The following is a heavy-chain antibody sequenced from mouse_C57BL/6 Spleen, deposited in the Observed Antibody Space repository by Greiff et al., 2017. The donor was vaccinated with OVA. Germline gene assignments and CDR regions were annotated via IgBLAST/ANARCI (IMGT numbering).Heavy chain of an antibody. CDR3: ARRYYYGSSYWYFDV. Sequence: EVMLVESGGGLVKPGGSLKLSCAASGFTFSDYGMHWVRQAPEKGLEWVAYISSGSSTIYYADTVKGRFTISRDNAKNTLFLQMTSLRSEDTAMYYGARRYYYGSSYWYFDVWGTGTTVTVSS. J-gene: IGHJ1*03. D-gene: IGHD1-1*01. CDR1: GFTFSDYG. CDR2: ISSGSSTI. V-gene: IGHV5-17*01.